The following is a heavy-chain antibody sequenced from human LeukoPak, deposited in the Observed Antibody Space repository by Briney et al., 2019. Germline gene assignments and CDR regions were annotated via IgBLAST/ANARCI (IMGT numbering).Heavy chain of an antibody. V-gene: IGHV3-7*03. J-gene: IGHJ4*02. CDR3: ARVEGP. CDR1: GFTFSSYW. Sequence: GGSLRLSCAAPGFTFSSYWMSWVRQAPGKGLEWVANIKQDGSQKYYVDSVKGRFTISRDNAKNSLYLQMNSLRAEDTAVYYCARVEGPWGQGTLVTVSS. CDR2: IKQDGSQK.